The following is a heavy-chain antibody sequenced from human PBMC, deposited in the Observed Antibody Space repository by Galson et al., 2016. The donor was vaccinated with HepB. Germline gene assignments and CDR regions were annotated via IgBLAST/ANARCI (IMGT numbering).Heavy chain of an antibody. V-gene: IGHV3-48*03. CDR1: GFTLSSYE. D-gene: IGHD7-27*01. Sequence: SLRLSCAASGFTLSSYEMNWVRQAPGKGLEWVSYISSSGNIIYYADSVEGRFTISRDNPKNSLYLQMNSLRAEDTAVYYCAREPPYTGAYTWFDTWGQGTLVTVSS. CDR3: AREPPYTGAYTWFDT. CDR2: ISSSGNII. J-gene: IGHJ5*02.